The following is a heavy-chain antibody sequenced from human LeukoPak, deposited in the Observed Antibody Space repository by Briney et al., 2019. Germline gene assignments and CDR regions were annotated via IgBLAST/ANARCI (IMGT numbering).Heavy chain of an antibody. CDR2: IYPGDSDT. CDR3: ARAVDTAMVTFDAFDI. D-gene: IGHD5-18*01. Sequence: GESLKISCKGSGYIFTSYWIGWVRQMPGKGLEWMRIIYPGDSDTRYSPSFQGQVTISADKSISTAYLQWSSLKASDTAMYYCARAVDTAMVTFDAFDIWGQGTMVTVSS. J-gene: IGHJ3*02. CDR1: GYIFTSYW. V-gene: IGHV5-51*01.